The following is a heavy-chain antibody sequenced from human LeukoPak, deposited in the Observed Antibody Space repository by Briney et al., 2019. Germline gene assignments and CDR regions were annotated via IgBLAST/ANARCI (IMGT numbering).Heavy chain of an antibody. V-gene: IGHV1-2*02. CDR1: GYTFTGYY. D-gene: IGHD6-13*01. J-gene: IGHJ3*02. CDR2: INPNSGGT. CDR3: ARDFIPQQLDNDAFDI. Sequence: GASVKVSCKASGYTFTGYYMHWVRQAPGQGLEWMGWINPNSGGTNYAQKFQGRVTMTRDTSISTAYMELSRLRSDDTAVYYCARDFIPQQLDNDAFDIWGQGTMVTVSS.